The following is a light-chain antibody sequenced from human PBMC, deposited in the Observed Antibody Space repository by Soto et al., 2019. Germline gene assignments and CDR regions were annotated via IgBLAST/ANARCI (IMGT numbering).Light chain of an antibody. J-gene: IGLJ2*01. CDR2: DVS. CDR1: SSDVGGYNY. V-gene: IGLV2-11*01. CDR3: CSYAGSDTYVV. Sequence: QSALTQPRSVSGSPGQSVTISCTGTSSDVGGYNYVSWYQQHPGKAPKIMIYDVSKRPSGVPDRFSGSKSGNTASLTISGLPAEDEADYYCCSYAGSDTYVVFGGGTKLTVL.